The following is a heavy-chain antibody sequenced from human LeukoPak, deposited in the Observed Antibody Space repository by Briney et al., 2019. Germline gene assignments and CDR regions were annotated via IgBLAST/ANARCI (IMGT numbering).Heavy chain of an antibody. CDR1: GCTFTSYG. CDR3: ARDLEGAGWLRTYYYYYGMDV. V-gene: IGHV1-18*01. Sequence: ASVKVSCKASGCTFTSYGISWVRQAPGQGLEWMGWISAYNGNTNYAQKLQGRVTMTTDTSTSTAYMELRSLRSDDTAVYYCARDLEGAGWLRTYYYYYGMDVWGQGTTVTVSS. D-gene: IGHD1-26*01. CDR2: ISAYNGNT. J-gene: IGHJ6*02.